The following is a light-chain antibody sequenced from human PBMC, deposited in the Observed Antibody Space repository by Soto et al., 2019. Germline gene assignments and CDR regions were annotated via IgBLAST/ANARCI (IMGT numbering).Light chain of an antibody. CDR3: QQYNSYSPRT. J-gene: IGKJ1*01. CDR2: EAS. CDR1: QSISSW. V-gene: IGKV1-5*03. Sequence: DIQMTQSPSTLSASVGDRVTITCRASQSISSWLAWYQQKPGKAPKLLIYEASSLESGVPSRFSGSRSGTAVTLTISSLQPDDFATYYCQQYNSYSPRTFGQGTKVEIK.